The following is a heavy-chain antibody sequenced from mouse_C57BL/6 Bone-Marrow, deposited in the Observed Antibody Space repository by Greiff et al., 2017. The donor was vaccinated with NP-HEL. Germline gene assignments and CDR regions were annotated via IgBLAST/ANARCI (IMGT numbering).Heavy chain of an antibody. Sequence: EVQRVESGGDLVKPGGSLKLSCAASGFTFSSYGMSWVRQTPDKRLEWVATISSGGSYTYYPDSVKGRFTISRANAKNTLSLQMSSLKSEDTAMYYCARHPITPVVDRDIDVWGTGTTVTVSS. V-gene: IGHV5-6*01. CDR1: GFTFSSYG. D-gene: IGHD1-1*01. CDR3: ARHPITPVVDRDIDV. J-gene: IGHJ1*03. CDR2: ISSGGSYT.